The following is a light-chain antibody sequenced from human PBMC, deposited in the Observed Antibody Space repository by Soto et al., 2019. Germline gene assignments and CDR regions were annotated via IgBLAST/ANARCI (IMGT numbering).Light chain of an antibody. CDR1: NNDVGSYNL. J-gene: IGLJ2*01. Sequence: QSVLTQPASLSGSPGQSITISCTGTNNDVGSYNLVSWYQQHPGKAPKVMLYEGNKRPSGVSNRFSASKSGNTASLTISGLQADDEADYYCSSYAGSSIYVVFGGGTKVTVL. CDR3: SSYAGSSIYVV. CDR2: EGN. V-gene: IGLV2-23*01.